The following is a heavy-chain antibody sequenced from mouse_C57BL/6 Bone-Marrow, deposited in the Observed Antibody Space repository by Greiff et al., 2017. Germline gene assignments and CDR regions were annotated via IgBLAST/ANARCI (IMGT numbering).Heavy chain of an antibody. V-gene: IGHV1-20*01. CDR3: ARFYYYGSSKYYYAMDY. D-gene: IGHD1-1*01. CDR1: GYSFTGYF. CDR2: INPYNGDT. Sequence: SGPELVKPGDSVKISCKASGYSFTGYFMNWVMQSHGKSLEWIGRINPYNGDTFYNQKFKGKATLTVDKSSSTAHMELRSLTSEDSAVYYCARFYYYGSSKYYYAMDYWGQGTSVTVSS. J-gene: IGHJ4*01.